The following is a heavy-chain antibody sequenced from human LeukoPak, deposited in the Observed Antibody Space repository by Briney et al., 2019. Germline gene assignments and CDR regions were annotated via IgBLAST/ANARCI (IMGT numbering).Heavy chain of an antibody. J-gene: IGHJ4*02. D-gene: IGHD4-23*01. CDR2: INPNSGGT. Sequence: ASVKVSCKASGYTFTGYYMHWVRQAPGQGLEWRGWINPNSGGTNYAQKFQGRVTMTRDTSISTAYMELSRLRSDDTAVYYCAREKPRGNTYYFDYWGQGTLVTVSS. CDR1: GYTFTGYY. V-gene: IGHV1-2*02. CDR3: AREKPRGNTYYFDY.